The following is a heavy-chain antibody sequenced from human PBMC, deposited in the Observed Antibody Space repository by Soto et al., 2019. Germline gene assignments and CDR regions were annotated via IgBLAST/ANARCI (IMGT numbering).Heavy chain of an antibody. D-gene: IGHD5-18*01. J-gene: IGHJ3*02. V-gene: IGHV3-23*01. CDR3: AKPDTAMVTFSAFDI. Sequence: VGSLRLSCAASGFTFSSYAMSWVRQAPGKGLEWVSAISGSGGSTYYADSVKGRFTISRDNSKNTLYLQMNSLRAEDTAVYYCAKPDTAMVTFSAFDIWGQGTMVTVSS. CDR2: ISGSGGST. CDR1: GFTFSSYA.